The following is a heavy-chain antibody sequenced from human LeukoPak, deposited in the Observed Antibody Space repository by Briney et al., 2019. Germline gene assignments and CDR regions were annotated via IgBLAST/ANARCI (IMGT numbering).Heavy chain of an antibody. CDR2: ISVYNGNT. Sequence: ASVKVSCKASGYTFTNYDISWLRQAPGQGLEWMGWISVYNGNTNSAQKLQGRVTMTTDTSTNTAYMDLRGLRSDDTALYYCARVHKDPRAFDCWGQGTLVTVSS. V-gene: IGHV1-18*01. J-gene: IGHJ4*02. CDR1: GYTFTNYD. CDR3: ARVHKDPRAFDC.